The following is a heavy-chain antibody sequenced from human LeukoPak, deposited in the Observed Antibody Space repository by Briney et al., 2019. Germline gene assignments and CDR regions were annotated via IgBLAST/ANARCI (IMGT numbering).Heavy chain of an antibody. CDR1: GFVFSIYT. Sequence: GGSLRLSCSASGFVFSIYTMYWVRQAPGKGPEYVSTISGSGNGGSIYYADSVKGSFTISRDDSKSIVYLQMNGLRSEDTAVYYCVKDFGGVRGTPDSWGQGTLVTVSS. J-gene: IGHJ4*02. V-gene: IGHV3-64D*06. CDR3: VKDFGGVRGTPDS. CDR2: ISGSGNGGSI. D-gene: IGHD3-16*01.